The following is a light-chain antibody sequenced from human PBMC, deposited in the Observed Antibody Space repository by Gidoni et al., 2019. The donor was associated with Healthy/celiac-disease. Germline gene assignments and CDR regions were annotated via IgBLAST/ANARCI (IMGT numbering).Light chain of an antibody. Sequence: IVLTQSPATLSLSPGERATLSCRASQSVSSYLAWYQQKPGQAPRLLIYDASNRATGVPARFSGSGSGTDFTLTISSLEPEDFAVYFCHQRSIWPPDTFGQGTKLEIK. CDR3: HQRSIWPPDT. J-gene: IGKJ2*01. V-gene: IGKV3-11*01. CDR1: QSVSSY. CDR2: DAS.